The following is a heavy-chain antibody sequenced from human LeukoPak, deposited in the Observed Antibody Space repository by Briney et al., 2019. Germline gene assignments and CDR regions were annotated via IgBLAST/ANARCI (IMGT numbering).Heavy chain of an antibody. CDR3: ARDHGDYDTFFSGMDV. V-gene: IGHV3-33*01. CDR1: GFTFSSYG. Sequence: GGSLRLSCAASGFTFSSYGMHWVRQAPGKGLEWVAVIWYDGSNKYYADSVKGRFTISRDNSKNTLYLQMNSLRAGDTAVYYCARDHGDYDTFFSGMDVWGQGTTVTVSS. CDR2: IWYDGSNK. J-gene: IGHJ6*02. D-gene: IGHD3-22*01.